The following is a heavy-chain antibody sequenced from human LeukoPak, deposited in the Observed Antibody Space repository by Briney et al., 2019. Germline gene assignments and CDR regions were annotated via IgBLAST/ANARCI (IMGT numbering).Heavy chain of an antibody. CDR1: GFTFGSSA. Sequence: GGSLRLSCAASGFTFGSSAMSWVRQAPGKGPEWVSTFSRSGPETYYADSVRGRFTISRDNYKNTLFLQMVSVRAEDTALYYCARRFCSDTSCPLAYWGQGTLVTVSS. J-gene: IGHJ4*02. V-gene: IGHV3-23*01. D-gene: IGHD2-15*01. CDR3: ARRFCSDTSCPLAY. CDR2: FSRSGPET.